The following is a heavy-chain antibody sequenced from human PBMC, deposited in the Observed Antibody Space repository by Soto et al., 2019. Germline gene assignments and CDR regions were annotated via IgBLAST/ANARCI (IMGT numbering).Heavy chain of an antibody. Sequence: EVQLVESGGGLVQPGGSLRLSCAASGFTFSRYSMNWVRQAPGKGLEWVSYISSSSSTIYYADSVKGRFTISRDNANNSLYLQLHSRRDEDTAVYYCARGRDYYGWGYYFDYWGQGTLVTVSS. CDR3: ARGRDYYGWGYYFDY. J-gene: IGHJ4*02. V-gene: IGHV3-48*02. D-gene: IGHD3-10*01. CDR2: ISSSSSTI. CDR1: GFTFSRYS.